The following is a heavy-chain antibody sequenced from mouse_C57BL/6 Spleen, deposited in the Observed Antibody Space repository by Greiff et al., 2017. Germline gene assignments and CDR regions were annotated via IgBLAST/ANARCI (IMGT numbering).Heavy chain of an antibody. D-gene: IGHD3-2*02. Sequence: VQLQQSGPVLVKPGASVKMSCKASGYTFTDYYMNWVKQSHGKSLEWIGVINPYNGGTSYNQKFKGKATLTVDKSSSTAYMELNSLTSEDSAVYYCARWDSSGFYAMDYWGQGTSVTVSS. CDR1: GYTFTDYY. CDR2: INPYNGGT. V-gene: IGHV1-19*01. J-gene: IGHJ4*01. CDR3: ARWDSSGFYAMDY.